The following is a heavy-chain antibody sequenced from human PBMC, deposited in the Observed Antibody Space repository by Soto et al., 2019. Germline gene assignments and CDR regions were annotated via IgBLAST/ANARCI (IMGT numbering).Heavy chain of an antibody. CDR2: INHSGST. J-gene: IGHJ4*02. D-gene: IGHD3-22*01. CDR3: ARGNTFNYYDSSGCYYGIDY. CDR1: GGSFSGYY. V-gene: IGHV4-34*01. Sequence: TSETLSLTCAVYGGSFSGYYWSWIRQPPGKGLEWIGEINHSGSTNYNPSLKSRVTISVDTSKNQFSLKLSSVTAADTAVYYCARGNTFNYYDSSGCYYGIDYWGQGTLVTVSS.